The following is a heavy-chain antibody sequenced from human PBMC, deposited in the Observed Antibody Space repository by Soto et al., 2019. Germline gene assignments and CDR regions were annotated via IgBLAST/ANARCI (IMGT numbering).Heavy chain of an antibody. D-gene: IGHD3-3*01. CDR3: ATGNVDSMLEY. J-gene: IGHJ4*02. V-gene: IGHV4-4*02. CDR1: DGSISTYDW. Sequence: PSETLSLTCVVSDGSISTYDWWTWVRQPPGKGLEWIGKMFHSGGADYSPSLKSRVTISADSSKNHFSLRLTAVTAAATAVYYCATGNVDSMLEYWGQGTQVTVSS. CDR2: MFHSGGA.